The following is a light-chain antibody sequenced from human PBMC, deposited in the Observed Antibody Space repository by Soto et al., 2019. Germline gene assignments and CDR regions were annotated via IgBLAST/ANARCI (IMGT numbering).Light chain of an antibody. CDR3: QQRSNWPPT. Sequence: EIVLPQSPATLSLSPGVRATFSCRASQSVSTDLAWYQQKPGQAPRLLIYDASNRATGIPARFSGSGSGTDFPLTISSLEPEDFAVYYCQQRSNWPPTFGQGTRLEIK. V-gene: IGKV3-11*01. J-gene: IGKJ5*01. CDR1: QSVSTD. CDR2: DAS.